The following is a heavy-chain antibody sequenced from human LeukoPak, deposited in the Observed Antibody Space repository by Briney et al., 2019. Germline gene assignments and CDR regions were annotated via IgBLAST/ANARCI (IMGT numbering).Heavy chain of an antibody. CDR2: INPNSGGT. V-gene: IGHV1-2*04. Sequence: GASVKVSCKASGYTFTGYYMHWVRQAPGQGLEWMGWINPNSGGTNYAQKFQGWVTMTRDTSISTAYMELSRLRSDDTAVYYCARKGPGLRYFDWLSQGEGAFDIWGQGTMVTVSS. CDR3: ARKGPGLRYFDWLSQGEGAFDI. J-gene: IGHJ3*02. CDR1: GYTFTGYY. D-gene: IGHD3-9*01.